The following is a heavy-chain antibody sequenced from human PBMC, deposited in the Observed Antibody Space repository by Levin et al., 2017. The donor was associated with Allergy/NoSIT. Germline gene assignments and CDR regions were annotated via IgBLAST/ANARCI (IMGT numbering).Heavy chain of an antibody. CDR3: ARDVRRSGGYSYGRAPTDAFDI. CDR2: ISSSSSYT. CDR1: GFTFSDYY. J-gene: IGHJ3*02. Sequence: GGSLRLSCAASGFTFSDYYMSWIRQAPGKGLEWVSYISSSSSYTNYADSVKGRFTISRDNAKNSLYLQMNSLRAEDTAVYYCARDVRRSGGYSYGRAPTDAFDIWGQGTMVTVSS. D-gene: IGHD5-18*01. V-gene: IGHV3-11*05.